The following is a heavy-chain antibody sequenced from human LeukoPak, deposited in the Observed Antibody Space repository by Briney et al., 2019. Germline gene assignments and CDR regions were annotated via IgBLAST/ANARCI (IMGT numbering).Heavy chain of an antibody. CDR3: ARADRLDGGPDLIGP. CDR1: GYTFTYNY. CDR2: INRNSGGT. Sequence: ASVKVSRTSSGYTFTYNYLHLERQPHGQGQEWMGLINRNSGGTSSAQKFEGRVTMTRDTSIATVYMEVTWLTSDDTAIYYWARADRLDGGPDLIGPWGQGTLVTVSS. J-gene: IGHJ5*02. V-gene: IGHV1-2*02. D-gene: IGHD2-21*01.